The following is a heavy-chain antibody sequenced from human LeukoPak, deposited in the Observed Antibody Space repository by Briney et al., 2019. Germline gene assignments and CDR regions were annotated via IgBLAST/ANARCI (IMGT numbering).Heavy chain of an antibody. CDR3: ARPRPAGTSSGHNYFDY. D-gene: IGHD6-13*01. J-gene: IGHJ4*02. V-gene: IGHV5-51*01. Sequence: GESLKISCKGSGYSFTSYWIGWVRQMPGKGLEWMGVIYPGDSDTRYSPSFPGQVTISADKSTSTAYLQWSSLKASDTAMYYCARPRPAGTSSGHNYFDYWGQGTLVTVSS. CDR1: GYSFTSYW. CDR2: IYPGDSDT.